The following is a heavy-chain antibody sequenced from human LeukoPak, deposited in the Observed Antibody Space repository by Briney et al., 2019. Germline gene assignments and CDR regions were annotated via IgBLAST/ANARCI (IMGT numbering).Heavy chain of an antibody. CDR1: GYTFTSYG. D-gene: IGHD3-10*01. CDR2: ISAYNGNT. CDR3: ARGGTYLWFGELLSNDAFDI. V-gene: IGHV1-18*01. Sequence: ASVKVSCKASGYTFTSYGISWVRQAPGQGLEWMGWISAYNGNTNYAQKLQGRVTMTTDTSTSTAYMELRSLRSDDTAVYYCARGGTYLWFGELLSNDAFDIWGQGTMVTVSS. J-gene: IGHJ3*02.